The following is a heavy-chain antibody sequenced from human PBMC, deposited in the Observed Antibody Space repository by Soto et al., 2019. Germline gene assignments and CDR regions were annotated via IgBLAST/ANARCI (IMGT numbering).Heavy chain of an antibody. J-gene: IGHJ6*02. CDR2: IYHSGSS. D-gene: IGHD2-2*01. V-gene: IGHV4-59*02. CDR1: GGSVSSYY. Sequence: SETLSLTCTVSGGSVSSYYWNWIRQPPGKGLEWIGYIYHSGSSDYNPSLKSRVTMSVDTSKNQFSLKLSSVTAADTAVYYCARDRVVVPAAMPDRYYYYGMDVWGQGTTVTVSS. CDR3: ARDRVVVPAAMPDRYYYYGMDV.